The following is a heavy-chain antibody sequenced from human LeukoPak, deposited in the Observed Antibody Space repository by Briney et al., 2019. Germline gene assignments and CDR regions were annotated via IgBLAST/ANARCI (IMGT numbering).Heavy chain of an antibody. CDR3: ARGLARITIFGVVIKKHNYYYYGMDV. Sequence: ASVKVSCKASGYTFTSYDTNWVRQATGQGLEWMGWMSPNSGNTGYAQKFQGRVTMTRNTSISTAYMELSSLRSEDTAVYYCARGLARITIFGVVIKKHNYYYYGMDVWGQGTTVTVSS. J-gene: IGHJ6*02. V-gene: IGHV1-8*01. CDR2: MSPNSGNT. CDR1: GYTFTSYD. D-gene: IGHD3-3*01.